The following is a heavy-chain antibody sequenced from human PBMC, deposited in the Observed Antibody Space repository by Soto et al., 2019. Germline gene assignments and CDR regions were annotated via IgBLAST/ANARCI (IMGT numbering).Heavy chain of an antibody. Sequence: QVQLVESGGGVVQPGRSLRLSCAASGFVFINYAMHWVRQAPGKGLEWVGVISYDGTNKYNADSVKGRLTISRDNSKNTLYLQMNSLRPEDTAVYYCASVPYCFRGTCYAWGDFDMWGQGPMVTVSS. CDR2: ISYDGTNK. CDR1: GFVFINYA. V-gene: IGHV3-30-3*01. CDR3: ASVPYCFRGTCYAWGDFDM. D-gene: IGHD2-15*01. J-gene: IGHJ3*02.